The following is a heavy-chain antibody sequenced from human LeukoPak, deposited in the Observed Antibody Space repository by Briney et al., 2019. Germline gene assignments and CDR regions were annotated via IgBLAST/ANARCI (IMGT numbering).Heavy chain of an antibody. CDR2: IYPGDSDA. V-gene: IGHV5-51*01. CDR1: GHSFTNYW. J-gene: IGHJ4*02. Sequence: GESLKISCKGSGHSFTNYWIAWVCQMPGKGLEWMGLIYPGDSDARYNPSLQGQVTISADKSLATTYLQWSSLKASDTAMYYCARRVLDGGLYYSDYWGQGTLVTVSS. D-gene: IGHD2-15*01. CDR3: ARRVLDGGLYYSDY.